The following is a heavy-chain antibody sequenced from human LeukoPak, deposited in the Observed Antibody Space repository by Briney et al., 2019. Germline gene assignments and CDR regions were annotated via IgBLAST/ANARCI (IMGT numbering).Heavy chain of an antibody. CDR1: GYTFTGYY. V-gene: IGHV1-2*02. CDR3: ARDQGQLANYYYYGMDV. CDR2: INPNSGGT. J-gene: IGHJ6*02. D-gene: IGHD6-13*01. Sequence: RASVKVSCMASGYTFTGYYVHWVRQAPGEGLEWMGWINPNSGGTNSAQKFQGRVTMTRDTSITTAYMELSRLRSDDTAVYYCARDQGQLANYYYYGMDVWGQGTTVTVSS.